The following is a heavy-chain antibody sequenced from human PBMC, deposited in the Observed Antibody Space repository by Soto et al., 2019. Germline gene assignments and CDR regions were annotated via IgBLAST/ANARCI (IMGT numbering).Heavy chain of an antibody. Sequence: QVQLRESGPGLMRPSQTLSLTCTVSGASFTSTGYYWTWIRQSPGKGLEWLGYILHNGNADYSPSLETRLSISLDSSKNQFSLKVNSVSAADTAIYFCARVSAVSAEYYFDYWGQGALVTVSS. CDR2: ILHNGNA. J-gene: IGHJ4*02. CDR3: ARVSAVSAEYYFDY. V-gene: IGHV4-30-4*01. D-gene: IGHD6-19*01. CDR1: GASFTSTGYY.